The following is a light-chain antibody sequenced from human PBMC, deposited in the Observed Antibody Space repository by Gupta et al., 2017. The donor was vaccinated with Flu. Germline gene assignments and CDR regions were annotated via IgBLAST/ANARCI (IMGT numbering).Light chain of an antibody. Sequence: DIQMPPSPSLLSSSVGDRVTITCRASQSISSYLNWYQQKPGKAPKLLIYGASRLQSGVPSRFSGSGSGTDFTLTISNLQPEDFATYYCQQSYSTPRTFGQGTKVEIK. CDR3: QQSYSTPRT. J-gene: IGKJ1*01. V-gene: IGKV1-39*01. CDR2: GAS. CDR1: QSISSY.